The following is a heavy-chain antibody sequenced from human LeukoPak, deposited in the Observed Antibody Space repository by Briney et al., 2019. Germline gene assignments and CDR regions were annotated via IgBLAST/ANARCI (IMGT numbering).Heavy chain of an antibody. CDR3: ARGYCSGGSCYHDFDY. V-gene: IGHV4-59*01. CDR1: GGSISSYY. Sequence: PSETLSLTCTVSGGSISSYYWSWIRQPPGKGLEWIGYIHYSGRTKYNPSLKSRVTISVDTPKNQFSLKLSSVTAADTAVYYCARGYCSGGSCYHDFDYWGQGTLVTVSS. J-gene: IGHJ4*02. D-gene: IGHD2-15*01. CDR2: IHYSGRT.